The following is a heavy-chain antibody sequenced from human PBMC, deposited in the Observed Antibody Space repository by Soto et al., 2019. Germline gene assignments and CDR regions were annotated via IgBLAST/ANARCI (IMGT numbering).Heavy chain of an antibody. D-gene: IGHD3-10*01. J-gene: IGHJ6*02. CDR1: GGTFNRYT. V-gene: IGHV1-69*01. Sequence: VQLVQSGAEVKKPGSSVKLSCKASGGTFNRYTISWVRQAPGQGLEWMGGIIPIFGTANYAQKFQGRVAIIADESTSAAYMGLRSLRSEDTSVYYCVLWGFRDRNNAKYHYSGMDDWGQGTTVTVSS. CDR2: IIPIFGTA. CDR3: VLWGFRDRNNAKYHYSGMDD.